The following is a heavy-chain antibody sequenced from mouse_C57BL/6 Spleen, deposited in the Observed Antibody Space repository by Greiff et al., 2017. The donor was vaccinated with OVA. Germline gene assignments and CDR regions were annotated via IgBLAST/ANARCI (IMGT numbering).Heavy chain of an antibody. CDR3: VRQDLYYGNSLFDV. D-gene: IGHD2-1*01. J-gene: IGHJ1*03. V-gene: IGHV10-1*01. CDR1: GFSFNTYA. Sequence: EVKLMESGGGLVQPKGSLKLSCAASGFSFNTYAMNWVRQAPGKGLEWVARIRSKSNNYATYYADSVKDRFTISRDDSESMLYLQMNNLKTEATAMYYCVRQDLYYGNSLFDVWGTGTTVTVSS. CDR2: IRSKSNNYAT.